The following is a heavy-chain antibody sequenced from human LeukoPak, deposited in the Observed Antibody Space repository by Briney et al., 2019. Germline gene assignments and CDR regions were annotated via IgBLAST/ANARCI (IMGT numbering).Heavy chain of an antibody. J-gene: IGHJ4*02. CDR2: ISAYNGNT. V-gene: IGHV1-18*01. CDR1: GYTFTSYG. Sequence: RVASVKVSCKASGYTFTSYGISWVRQAPGQGLEWMGWISAYNGNTNYAQKLQGRVTMTTDTSTSTAYMELRSLRSDDTAVYYCARDLPRTYGSGSYYSLGDYFDYWGQGTLVTVSS. D-gene: IGHD3-10*01. CDR3: ARDLPRTYGSGSYYSLGDYFDY.